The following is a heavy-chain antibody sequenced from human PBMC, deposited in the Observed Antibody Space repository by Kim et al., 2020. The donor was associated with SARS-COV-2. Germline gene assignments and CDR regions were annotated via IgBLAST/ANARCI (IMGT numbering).Heavy chain of an antibody. CDR1: GFTLSGST. CDR3: ARVNPIAGGWYDAFDI. V-gene: IGHV3-73*01. J-gene: IGHJ3*02. CDR2: IRSKANSYSK. Sequence: GGSLRLSCAASGFTLSGSTVHWVRQASGKGLEWVGRIRSKANSYSKAYAASVKNRFTISRDDSKNTAYLQMNSLKTGDTAVYYCARVNPIAGGWYDAFDIWGQGTMVTVSS. D-gene: IGHD6-19*01.